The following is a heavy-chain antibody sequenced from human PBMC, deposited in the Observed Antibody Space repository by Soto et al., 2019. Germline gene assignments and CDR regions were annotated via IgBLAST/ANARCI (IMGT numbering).Heavy chain of an antibody. D-gene: IGHD3-16*01. CDR3: TRSYENNAYYFDH. CDR1: GFSFSGST. Sequence: VKMVESGGGLVQPGGSLKLSCAASGFSFSGSTLHWVRQASGKGLEWVGHITSKPDSYSTVYAESVKGRFTISRDDLNNMAFLQMNSLKSEDSAVYLCTRSYENNAYYFDHWGQGTLVTVSS. CDR2: ITSKPDSYST. V-gene: IGHV3-73*02. J-gene: IGHJ1*01.